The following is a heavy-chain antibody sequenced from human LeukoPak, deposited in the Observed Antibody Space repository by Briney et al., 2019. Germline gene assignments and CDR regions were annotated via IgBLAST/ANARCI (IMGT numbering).Heavy chain of an antibody. D-gene: IGHD2-2*01. V-gene: IGHV1-69*01. J-gene: IGHJ4*02. CDR1: GGTFRTYA. Sequence: ASVKVSCKASGGTFRTYAISWVRQAPGQGLEWMGGIIPIFDTTNCAQKFQGRVTITADESTSTAYMELSSLRSEDTAVYYCAPHCSSTSCPFDYWGQGTLVTVSS. CDR2: IIPIFDTT. CDR3: APHCSSTSCPFDY.